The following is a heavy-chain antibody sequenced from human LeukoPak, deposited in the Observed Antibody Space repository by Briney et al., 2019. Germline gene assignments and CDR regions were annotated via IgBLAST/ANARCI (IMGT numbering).Heavy chain of an antibody. V-gene: IGHV7-4-1*02. J-gene: IGHJ5*02. Sequence: ASVKVSCKASGYTFTGYYMHWVRQAPGQGLEWMGWINTNTGNPTYAQGFTGRFVFSLDTSVSTAYLQISSLKAEDTAVYYCARAHLYGDYVENWFDPWGQGTLVTVSS. CDR2: INTNTGNP. D-gene: IGHD4-17*01. CDR1: GYTFTGYY. CDR3: ARAHLYGDYVENWFDP.